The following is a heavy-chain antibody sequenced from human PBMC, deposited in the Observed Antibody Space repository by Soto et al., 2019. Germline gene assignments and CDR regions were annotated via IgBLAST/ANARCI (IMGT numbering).Heavy chain of an antibody. CDR1: GFTFDDYT. CDR2: ISWDGGST. J-gene: IGHJ6*02. CDR3: AKDLSSTSLFPYYYGMDV. V-gene: IGHV3-43*01. Sequence: GGSLRLSCAASGFTFDDYTMHWVRQAPGKGLEWVSLISWDGGSTYYADSVKGRFTISRDNSKNSLYLQMDSLRTEDTALYYCAKDLSSTSLFPYYYGMDVWGQGTTVTVSS. D-gene: IGHD2-2*01.